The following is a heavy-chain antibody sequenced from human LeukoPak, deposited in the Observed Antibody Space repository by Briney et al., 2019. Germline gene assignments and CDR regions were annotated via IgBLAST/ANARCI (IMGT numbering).Heavy chain of an antibody. D-gene: IGHD3-3*01. CDR2: INPNSGRT. CDR3: ARDWSGFHDALDI. Sequence: ATVKVSCKASRCTFIDFYIHWVRQAPGQGLEWLGWINPNSGRTNYAQNLQGRVTMTRDTSISTAYMELSRLRSDDTAVYYCARDWSGFHDALDIWGQGTMVTVCS. J-gene: IGHJ3*02. CDR1: RCTFIDFY. V-gene: IGHV1-2*02.